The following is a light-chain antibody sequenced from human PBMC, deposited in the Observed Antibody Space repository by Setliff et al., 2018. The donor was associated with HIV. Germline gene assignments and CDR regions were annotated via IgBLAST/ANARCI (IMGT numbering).Light chain of an antibody. CDR3: ATSDDSLSAVV. V-gene: IGLV1-47*02. CDR1: DSNVGRNS. CDR2: NNA. Sequence: QSVLTQPPSTSGTPGQKVTISCSGSDSNVGRNSVFWYQQLPRTAPKLLMYNNAQRPPGVLDRFSGSTSGTSASLAISDLRSGDEADYYCATSDDSLSAVVFGGGTKVTVL. J-gene: IGLJ2*01.